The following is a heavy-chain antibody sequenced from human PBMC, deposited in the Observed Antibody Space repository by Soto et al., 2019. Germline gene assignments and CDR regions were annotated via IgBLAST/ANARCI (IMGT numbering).Heavy chain of an antibody. CDR2: IYYSGSS. CDR3: ARHVPGGIAVPGPFDY. D-gene: IGHD6-19*01. J-gene: IGHJ4*02. CDR1: GGSITSSYY. V-gene: IGHV4-39*01. Sequence: SETLSLTCTVSGGSITSSYYWGWIRQPPGKGLEWIGTIYYSGSSYYNPSLKSRVTISVDTSKNQFSLRLSSVTAADTAVYYCARHVPGGIAVPGPFDYWGQGTLVTVSS.